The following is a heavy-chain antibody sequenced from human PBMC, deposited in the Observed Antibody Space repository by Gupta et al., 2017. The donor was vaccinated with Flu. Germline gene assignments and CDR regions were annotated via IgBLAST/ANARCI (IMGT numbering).Heavy chain of an antibody. CDR2: ITGTGSTL. CDR3: TRGVSSDH. Sequence: QVQLMQSGGGLAKPGGSLRLSCAASGFTFSDCYMNWIRQAPGKRPEWISYITGTGSTLYYADAVKGRFTISRDNANNALFLEMNSLRADDTAVYYCTRGVSSDHWGQGTLVAVSS. CDR1: GFTFSDCY. V-gene: IGHV3-11*01. J-gene: IGHJ5*02. D-gene: IGHD2-8*01.